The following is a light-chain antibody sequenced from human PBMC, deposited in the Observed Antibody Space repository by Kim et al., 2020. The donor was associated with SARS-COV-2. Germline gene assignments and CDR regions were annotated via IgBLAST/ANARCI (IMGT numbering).Light chain of an antibody. CDR2: AAS. V-gene: IGKV1-16*01. CDR1: QDISNY. J-gene: IGKJ2*01. Sequence: DIQMTQSPSALSASVGDSVTITCRASQDISNYLAWFQLTPGKAPKSLIYAASRLHTGVPSRFSGSHSGTDFTLTISGLQPEDFATYFCQHYHSYPNTFGQGTKLEI. CDR3: QHYHSYPNT.